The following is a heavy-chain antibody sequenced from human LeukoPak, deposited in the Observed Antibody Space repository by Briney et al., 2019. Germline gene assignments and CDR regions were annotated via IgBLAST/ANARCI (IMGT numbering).Heavy chain of an antibody. CDR1: GYTFTNYD. Sequence: SVKVSCKASGYTFTNYDLNWVRQAAGQGLEWVGWMNPNGTNAENAQKFQGRVTMTRDTSLSTAYMELSSLRSEDTALYYCAIIVAAAGGSLTLDYWGQGTLVTVSS. D-gene: IGHD6-13*01. CDR2: MNPNGTNA. CDR3: AIIVAAAGGSLTLDY. V-gene: IGHV1-8*01. J-gene: IGHJ4*02.